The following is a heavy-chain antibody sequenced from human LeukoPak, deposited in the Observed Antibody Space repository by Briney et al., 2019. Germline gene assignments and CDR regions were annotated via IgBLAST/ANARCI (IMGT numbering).Heavy chain of an antibody. Sequence: SETLSLTCAVYGGSFSGNYWSWIRQPPGKGLEWIGEINHSGSTHHNPSLKSRVIISVDTSKNQFSLKLTSVTAADTAVYFCARDANGSDLHYYHMDVWGKGTTVTVSS. CDR3: ARDANGSDLHYYHMDV. J-gene: IGHJ6*03. V-gene: IGHV4-34*01. CDR2: INHSGST. D-gene: IGHD6-25*01. CDR1: GGSFSGNY.